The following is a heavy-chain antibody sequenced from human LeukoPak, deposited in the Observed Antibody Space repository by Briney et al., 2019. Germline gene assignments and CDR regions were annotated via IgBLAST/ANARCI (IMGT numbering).Heavy chain of an antibody. CDR3: ARAPRLRWLSEIFDY. D-gene: IGHD4-23*01. CDR1: GFTFSSYS. Sequence: TGGSLRLSCAASGFTFSSYSMNWVRQAPWKGLEWVSYISSSSSTIYYADSVKGRFTISRDNAKNSLYLQMNSLRAEDTAVYYCARAPRLRWLSEIFDYWGQGTLVTVSS. CDR2: ISSSSSTI. V-gene: IGHV3-48*04. J-gene: IGHJ4*02.